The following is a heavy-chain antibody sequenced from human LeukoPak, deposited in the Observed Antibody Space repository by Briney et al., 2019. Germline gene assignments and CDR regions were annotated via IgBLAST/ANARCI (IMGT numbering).Heavy chain of an antibody. CDR1: GGSISSSSYY. V-gene: IGHV4-39*01. J-gene: IGHJ4*02. CDR2: IYYSGST. D-gene: IGHD2-15*01. CDR3: ARHARSIVVVVAASSPFDY. Sequence: SETLSLTCTVSGGSISSSSYYWGWIRQPPGKGLEWIGSIYYSGSTYYNPSLKSLVTISVDTSKTQFSLKLSSVTAADTAVYYCARHARSIVVVVAASSPFDYWGQGTLVTVSS.